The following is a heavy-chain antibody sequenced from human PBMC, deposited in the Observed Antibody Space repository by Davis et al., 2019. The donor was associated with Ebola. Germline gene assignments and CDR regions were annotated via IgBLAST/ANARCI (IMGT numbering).Heavy chain of an antibody. D-gene: IGHD2-2*01. Sequence: GESLKISCAASGFTFSSYAMHWVRQAPGKGLEWVAVISYDGSNKYYADSVKGRFTISRDNSKNTLYLQMNSLKAEDTAVYYCARDQRGYESDAFDIWGQGTMVTVSS. J-gene: IGHJ3*02. V-gene: IGHV3-30-3*01. CDR3: ARDQRGYESDAFDI. CDR1: GFTFSSYA. CDR2: ISYDGSNK.